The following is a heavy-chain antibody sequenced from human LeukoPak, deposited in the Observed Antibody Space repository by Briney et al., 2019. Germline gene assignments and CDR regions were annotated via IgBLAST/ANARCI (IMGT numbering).Heavy chain of an antibody. CDR2: IKSDGST. CDR3: ASAPSEIGGYYPEYFRH. J-gene: IGHJ1*01. V-gene: IGHV3-74*01. D-gene: IGHD3-22*01. CDR1: GFTFSTYW. Sequence: GGSLRLSCAASGFTFSTYWMHWVRQAPGKGLVWVSRIKSDGSTNYADSVKGRFTISRDNANNTLSLQMHSLRPEDTGVYYCASAPSEIGGYYPEYFRHWGQGPLVTVSS.